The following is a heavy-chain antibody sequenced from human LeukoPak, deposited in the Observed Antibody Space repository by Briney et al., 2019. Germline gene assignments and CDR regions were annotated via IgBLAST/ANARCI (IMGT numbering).Heavy chain of an antibody. V-gene: IGHV4-34*01. CDR3: ARSSSGWYRRSRIWFDP. CDR2: INHSGST. Sequence: PSETLSLTCAVYGGSFSGYYWSWIRQPPGKGLEWIGEINHSGSTNYNPSLKSRVTISVDTSKNQFSLKLSSVTAADTAVYYCARSSSGWYRRSRIWFDPWGQGTLVTVSS. CDR1: GGSFSGYY. J-gene: IGHJ5*02. D-gene: IGHD6-19*01.